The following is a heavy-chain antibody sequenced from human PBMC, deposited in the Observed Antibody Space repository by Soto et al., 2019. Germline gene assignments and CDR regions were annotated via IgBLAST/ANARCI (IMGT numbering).Heavy chain of an antibody. CDR2: IWYDGSNK. Sequence: GGSLRLSCAASGFTFSSYGMHWVRQAPGKGLEWVAVIWYDGSNKYYADSVKGRFTISRDNSKNTLYLQMNSLRAEDTAVYYCARDLHYGDSITYYFDYWGQGTLVTVSS. CDR3: ARDLHYGDSITYYFDY. CDR1: GFTFSSYG. V-gene: IGHV3-33*01. J-gene: IGHJ4*02. D-gene: IGHD3-22*01.